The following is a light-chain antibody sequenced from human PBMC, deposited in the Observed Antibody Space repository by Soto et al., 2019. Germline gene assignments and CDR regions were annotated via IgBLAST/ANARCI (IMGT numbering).Light chain of an antibody. Sequence: DVQMTQSPSTLSASVGDRVTITCRASQSISSWLAWYQQKPGKAPNLLVYEASSLESVVPSRFSGSGSGTEFTLTISSLQPVDFATYYCQQYKSFSPYTFGQGTKLEIK. CDR1: QSISSW. CDR3: QQYKSFSPYT. J-gene: IGKJ2*01. V-gene: IGKV1-5*03. CDR2: EAS.